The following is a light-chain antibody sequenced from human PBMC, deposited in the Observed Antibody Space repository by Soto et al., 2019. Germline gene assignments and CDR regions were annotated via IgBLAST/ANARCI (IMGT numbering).Light chain of an antibody. J-gene: IGKJ4*01. V-gene: IGKV1-12*01. CDR1: QYISNW. Sequence: DIQMTKSPSSVSASVGDSVTITCRASQYISNWLAWYQQKPGRAPKLLIYAASSLISGVPSRFSGSGSGTDFTLTISSLQTEDFATSDCQQANNFPRTFGGGTKVEFK. CDR3: QQANNFPRT. CDR2: AAS.